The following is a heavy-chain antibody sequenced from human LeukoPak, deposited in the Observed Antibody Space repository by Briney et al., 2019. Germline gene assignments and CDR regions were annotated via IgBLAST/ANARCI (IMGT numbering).Heavy chain of an antibody. J-gene: IGHJ4*02. Sequence: GGSLRLSCAASGFTFSSYAMSWVRQGPGKGLEWVSGISGSGGSTYYADSVKGRFTVSRDNSKNTLYLQLNSLRAEDTAVYYCAKDFEFVHSGTYYHYWGQGTLVTVSS. CDR2: ISGSGGST. CDR3: AKDFEFVHSGTYYHY. CDR1: GFTFSSYA. V-gene: IGHV3-23*01. D-gene: IGHD1-26*01.